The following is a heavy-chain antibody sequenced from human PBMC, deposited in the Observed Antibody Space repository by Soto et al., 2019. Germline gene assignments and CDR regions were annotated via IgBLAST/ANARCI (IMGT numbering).Heavy chain of an antibody. Sequence: ASVKVSCKASGYTFTSYDINWVRQATGQGLEWMGWMNPNSGNTGYAQKFQGRVTMTRNTSIRTAYMELSSMRSEDTAVYYCASKTGIAAAGLNWFDTWGQGTLGTVSS. D-gene: IGHD6-13*01. CDR3: ASKTGIAAAGLNWFDT. CDR1: GYTFTSYD. J-gene: IGHJ5*02. CDR2: MNPNSGNT. V-gene: IGHV1-8*01.